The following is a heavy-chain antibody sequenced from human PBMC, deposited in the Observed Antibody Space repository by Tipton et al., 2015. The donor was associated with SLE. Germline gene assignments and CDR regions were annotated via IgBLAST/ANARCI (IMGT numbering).Heavy chain of an antibody. CDR2: IYYSRDP. V-gene: IGHV4-59*01. CDR1: GGSISSYY. J-gene: IGHJ4*02. Sequence: TLSLTCTVSGGSISSYYWSWIRQPPGKGLEWIGYIYYSRDPNYNPSLKSRVTISVDTSKNQLSLKLTSVTAADTAVYYCARGSVVADDYWGQGTLVTVSS. D-gene: IGHD2-15*01. CDR3: ARGSVVADDY.